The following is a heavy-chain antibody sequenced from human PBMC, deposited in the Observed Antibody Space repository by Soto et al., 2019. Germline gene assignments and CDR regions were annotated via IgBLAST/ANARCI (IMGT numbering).Heavy chain of an antibody. D-gene: IGHD4-17*01. J-gene: IGHJ3*02. V-gene: IGHV1-8*01. CDR1: GYTFTSHD. Sequence: QVQLVQSGAEVKKPGASVKVSCKASGYTFTSHDINWVRQATGQGLEWMGWMNPYSGNTGYAQKFQGRVTMTRDTSISTAYMDLSSLTSEDTAVYYCARTSVAVTTRDDAFDIWGQGTMVTVSS. CDR2: MNPYSGNT. CDR3: ARTSVAVTTRDDAFDI.